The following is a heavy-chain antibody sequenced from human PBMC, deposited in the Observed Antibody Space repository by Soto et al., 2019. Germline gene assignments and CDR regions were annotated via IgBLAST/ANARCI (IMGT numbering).Heavy chain of an antibody. V-gene: IGHV3-33*01. CDR2: IWYDGSNK. CDR3: ARDFSGDYAN. J-gene: IGHJ4*02. CDR1: GFTFSSYG. Sequence: QVQLVESGGGVVQPGRSLRLSCAASGFTFSSYGMHWVRQAPGKGLEWVAVIWYDGSNKYYADSVKGRFTISRDNSKNTLYLQMNSLRAEDTAVYYCARDFSGDYANWGQGTLVTVSS. D-gene: IGHD4-17*01.